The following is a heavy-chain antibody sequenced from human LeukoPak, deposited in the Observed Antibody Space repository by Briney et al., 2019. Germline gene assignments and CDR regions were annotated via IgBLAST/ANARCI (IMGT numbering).Heavy chain of an antibody. CDR1: GYTFTGYH. CDR3: ARVRWGGLYYFDY. CDR2: INPNSGGT. D-gene: IGHD3-16*01. V-gene: IGHV1-2*02. Sequence: GASVKVSCKASGYTFTGYHMHWVRQAPGQGLEWMGWINPNSGGTNYAQKFQGRVTMTRDTSISTAYMELSRLRSDDTAVYYCARVRWGGLYYFDYWGQGTLVTVSS. J-gene: IGHJ4*02.